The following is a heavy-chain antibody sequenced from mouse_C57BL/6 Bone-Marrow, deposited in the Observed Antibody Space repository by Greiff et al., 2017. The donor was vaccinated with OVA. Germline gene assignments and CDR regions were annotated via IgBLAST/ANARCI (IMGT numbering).Heavy chain of an antibody. V-gene: IGHV14-4*01. CDR3: TTSRGGITTASYYYAMDY. D-gene: IGHD1-1*01. CDR1: GFNIKDDY. Sequence: EVQLQQSGAELVRPGASVKLSCTASGFNIKDDYMHWVKQRPEQGLEWIGWIDPENGDTEYASKFQGKATITADTSSNTAYLQLSSLTSEDTAVYYCTTSRGGITTASYYYAMDYWGQGTSVTVSS. J-gene: IGHJ4*01. CDR2: IDPENGDT.